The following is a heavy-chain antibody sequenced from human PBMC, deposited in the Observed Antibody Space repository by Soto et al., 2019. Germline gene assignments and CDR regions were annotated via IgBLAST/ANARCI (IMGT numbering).Heavy chain of an antibody. D-gene: IGHD3-3*01. Sequence: PVGSLRLSCAASGFTFSSYWMSWVRQAPGKGLEWVANIKQDGSEKYYMDSVKGRFTISRDNAKNSLYLQMNSLRAEDTAVYYCAREPVRFLEWLSHPVDYWGQGTLVTVSS. CDR1: GFTFSSYW. J-gene: IGHJ4*02. CDR3: AREPVRFLEWLSHPVDY. V-gene: IGHV3-7*01. CDR2: IKQDGSEK.